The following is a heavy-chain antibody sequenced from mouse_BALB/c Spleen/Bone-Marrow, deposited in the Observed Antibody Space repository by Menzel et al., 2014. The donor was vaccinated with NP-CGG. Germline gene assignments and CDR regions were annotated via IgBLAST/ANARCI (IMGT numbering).Heavy chain of an antibody. D-gene: IGHD1-1*02. Sequence: EVQRVESGGGLVQPGGSLRLSCATSGFTFTDYYMNWVRQPPGKALEWLGFIRNKANGYTTEYSASVKGRFTISRDNSQGILYLQMDTLRAEDSATYYCARDKGGILFDYWGQGTTLTVSS. V-gene: IGHV7-3*02. CDR1: GFTFTDYY. CDR3: ARDKGGILFDY. J-gene: IGHJ2*01. CDR2: IRNKANGYTT.